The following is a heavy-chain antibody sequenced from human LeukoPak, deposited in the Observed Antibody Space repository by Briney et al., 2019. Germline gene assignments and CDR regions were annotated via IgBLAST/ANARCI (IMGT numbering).Heavy chain of an antibody. CDR2: FYAGDST. CDR3: ARRAGAYSHPYDY. Sequence: PGGSLRLSCAASGFTVSSNYMSWVRQAPGKGLEWVSVFYAGDSTYYADSVKGRFTISRDNSKNTLFLQMNSLRVEDTAVYYCARRAGAYSHPYDYWGQGTLVTVSS. J-gene: IGHJ4*02. V-gene: IGHV3-53*01. CDR1: GFTVSSNY. D-gene: IGHD4/OR15-4a*01.